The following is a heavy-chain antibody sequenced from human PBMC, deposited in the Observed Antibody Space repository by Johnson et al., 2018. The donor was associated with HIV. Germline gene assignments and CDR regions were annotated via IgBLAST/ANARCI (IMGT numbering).Heavy chain of an antibody. V-gene: IGHV3-30*14. Sequence: VESGGGVVQPGRSLRLSCAASGFTFSSYVMHWVRQAPGKGLEWVSVISYDGIKKYYADSVKGRFTISGDSSKKTLYLQMNSLTAEDTAVYYCTGENGLGESSLVFDIWGQGTMVTVSS. CDR2: ISYDGIKK. CDR3: TGENGLGESSLVFDI. D-gene: IGHD3-16*02. CDR1: GFTFSSYV. J-gene: IGHJ3*02.